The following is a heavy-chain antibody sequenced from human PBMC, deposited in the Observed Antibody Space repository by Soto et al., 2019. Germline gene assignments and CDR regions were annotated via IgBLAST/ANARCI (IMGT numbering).Heavy chain of an antibody. Sequence: SETLSLTCTVSGGSISSGGYYWSWIRQHPGKGLEWIGYIYYSGSTYYNPSLKSRVTISVDTSKNQFSLKLSSVTAADTAVYYCARINPGGASRSGYFPFFDDWGQGTLVTVSS. V-gene: IGHV4-31*03. J-gene: IGHJ4*02. CDR1: GGSISSGGYY. CDR2: IYYSGST. D-gene: IGHD3-22*01. CDR3: ARINPGGASRSGYFPFFDD.